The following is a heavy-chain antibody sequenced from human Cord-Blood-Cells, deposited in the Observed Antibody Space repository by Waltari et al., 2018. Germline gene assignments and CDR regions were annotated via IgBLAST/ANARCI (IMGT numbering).Heavy chain of an antibody. D-gene: IGHD1-1*01. CDR1: GCTVSSYS. CDR3: ARGQLGFDP. V-gene: IGHV3-21*01. Sequence: EVQLVESGGGLVKPGGSLRLSCAASGCTVSSYSMNWVRQAPGKGLAWVSSISSSSSYIYSADSVKGRFTISRDNAKNSLYLQMNSLRAEDTAVYYCARGQLGFDPWGQGTLVTVSS. CDR2: ISSSSSYI. J-gene: IGHJ5*02.